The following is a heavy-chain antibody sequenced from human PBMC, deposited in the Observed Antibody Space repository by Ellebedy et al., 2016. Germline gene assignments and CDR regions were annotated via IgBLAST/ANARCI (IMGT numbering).Heavy chain of an antibody. CDR2: ILPGDSDT. Sequence: GESLKISCKGSGYTFTNYWIGWVRQMPGKGLEWMGIILPGDSDTRYSPSFQGQVTISADKSISTAYLQWSSLKASDTAMYYCARHRGRYCSTTSCPLFDYWGQGTLVTVSS. D-gene: IGHD2-2*01. J-gene: IGHJ4*02. V-gene: IGHV5-51*01. CDR1: GYTFTNYW. CDR3: ARHRGRYCSTTSCPLFDY.